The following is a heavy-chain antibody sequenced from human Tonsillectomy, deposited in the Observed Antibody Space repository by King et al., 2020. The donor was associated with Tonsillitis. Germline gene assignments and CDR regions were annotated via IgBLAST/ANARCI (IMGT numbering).Heavy chain of an antibody. Sequence: VQLVESGGGLVQPGGSLRLSCAASGFTFRNYAMSWVRQAPGQGLEWVSAISGSGGSTYSADSVEGRFTISRDNSNNTLYLQMNSLRVEDTAVYYCAKDKVATMPRDAFDFWGQGTMVTVSS. J-gene: IGHJ3*01. V-gene: IGHV3-23*04. D-gene: IGHD5-12*01. CDR3: AKDKVATMPRDAFDF. CDR2: ISGSGGST. CDR1: GFTFRNYA.